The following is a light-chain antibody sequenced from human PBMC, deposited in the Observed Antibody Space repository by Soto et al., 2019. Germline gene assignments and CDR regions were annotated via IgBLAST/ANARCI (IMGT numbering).Light chain of an antibody. Sequence: QAVVTQPPSASGTPGQRVTISCSGSSSNIGSNYVYWYQQLPGTAPKLLIYRNNQRPSGVPDRFSGSKSGTSASLAISGLRSEDEADYYCAAWDDSLSGPHVVFGGGTKVTV. J-gene: IGLJ2*01. CDR2: RNN. CDR3: AAWDDSLSGPHVV. CDR1: SSNIGSNY. V-gene: IGLV1-47*01.